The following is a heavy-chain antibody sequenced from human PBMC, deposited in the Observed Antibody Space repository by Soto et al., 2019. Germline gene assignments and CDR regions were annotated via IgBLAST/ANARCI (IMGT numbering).Heavy chain of an antibody. V-gene: IGHV5-51*01. D-gene: IGHD3-22*01. CDR1: GYSFISYW. Sequence: PGESLNISCKGSGYSFISYWIGWVRQSPGKGLEWMGIIYPDDSDTKYSPSFQGQVTISADKSINTAYLEWSSLEASDTAMYYCVRTPGFSYHSNGYYNDYWGQGTLVTVSS. CDR2: IYPDDSDT. CDR3: VRTPGFSYHSNGYYNDY. J-gene: IGHJ4*02.